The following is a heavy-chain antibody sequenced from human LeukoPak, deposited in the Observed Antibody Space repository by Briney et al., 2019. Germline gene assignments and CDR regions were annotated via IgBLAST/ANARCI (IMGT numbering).Heavy chain of an antibody. V-gene: IGHV1-18*01. CDR1: GYSFTSYG. Sequence: APVKVSCKASGYSFTSYGISWVRQAPGQGLEWMGWISVYDDNRKYAQNFQGRLTMTTDTFTSTAYMELRSLRSDDTAVYYCARDTGYGDYVGDYWGQGTLVTVSS. D-gene: IGHD4-17*01. CDR2: ISVYDDNR. J-gene: IGHJ4*02. CDR3: ARDTGYGDYVGDY.